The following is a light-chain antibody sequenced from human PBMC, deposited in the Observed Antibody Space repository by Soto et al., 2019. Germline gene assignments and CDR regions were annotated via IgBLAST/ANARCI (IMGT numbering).Light chain of an antibody. V-gene: IGKV3-20*01. J-gene: IGKJ5*01. CDR1: QSVSSY. CDR2: GAS. CDR3: QQYGSALPIT. Sequence: EIVSTQSPGTLSLSPCERATLSCTSSQSVSSYLAWYQQKPGKAPRFLIYGASSRATGIPDRFSGSGSGTDFTLSISRLEPEDFAVYYCQQYGSALPITFGQGTRLEIK.